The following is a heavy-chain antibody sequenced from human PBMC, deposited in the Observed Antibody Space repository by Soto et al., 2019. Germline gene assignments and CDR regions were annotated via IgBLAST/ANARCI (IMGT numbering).Heavy chain of an antibody. J-gene: IGHJ6*02. D-gene: IGHD1-26*01. V-gene: IGHV1-69*12. CDR1: GGTFSSYA. Sequence: QVQLVQSGAEVKKPGSSVKVSCKASGGTFSSYAISWVRQAPGQGLEWMGGIIPIFGTADYAQKFQGRVTMTADGSTSTAHVELSTLRSENTAVYYCASHGGSSPEVPYYYGMDVWGQGTTVTVSS. CDR3: ASHGGSSPEVPYYYGMDV. CDR2: IIPIFGTA.